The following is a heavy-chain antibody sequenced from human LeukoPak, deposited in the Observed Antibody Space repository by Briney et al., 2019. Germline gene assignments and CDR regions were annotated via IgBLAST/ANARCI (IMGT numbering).Heavy chain of an antibody. Sequence: GGSLRLSCAASGFTFSDYYMSWIRQAPGKGLEWVSYISSSGSTIYYADSVKGRFTISRDNAKNSLYLQMNSLRAEDTAVYYCARGVVGATTPRYYSYYYMDVWGKGTTVTVSS. J-gene: IGHJ6*03. V-gene: IGHV3-11*01. CDR1: GFTFSDYY. D-gene: IGHD1-26*01. CDR2: ISSSGSTI. CDR3: ARGVVGATTPRYYSYYYMDV.